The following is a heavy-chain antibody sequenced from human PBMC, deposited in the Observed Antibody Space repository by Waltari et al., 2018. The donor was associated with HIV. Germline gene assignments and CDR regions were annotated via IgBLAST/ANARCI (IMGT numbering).Heavy chain of an antibody. CDR2: ISYDGSSK. CDR1: AFTLNNFV. D-gene: IGHD3-10*01. V-gene: IGHV3-30*18. CDR3: AKEGWELLQFGYYFDS. Sequence: QEQLVESGGGVVQPGRSLRLSCAVSAFTLNNFVLHWVRQAPGKGLEWVASISYDGSSKYYSDSVKGRFTISRDDSKNTVSLQMNSLRAADAALYYCAKEGWELLQFGYYFDSWGQGALVTVSS. J-gene: IGHJ4*02.